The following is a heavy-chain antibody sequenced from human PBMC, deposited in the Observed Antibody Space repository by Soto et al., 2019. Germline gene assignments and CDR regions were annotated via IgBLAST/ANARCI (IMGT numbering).Heavy chain of an antibody. CDR1: GVSISSGGYY. D-gene: IGHD3-10*01. J-gene: IGHJ4*02. V-gene: IGHV4-39*01. Sequence: SETLSLTCTVSGVSISSGGYYWSWIRQHPGKGLEWIGYIYYSGRTYYNPSLKSRVTTSVDTTKNQFSLKLTSVTAADTAVYYCVRQSSYGSGSYYDYWGQGTLVTVSS. CDR2: IYYSGRT. CDR3: VRQSSYGSGSYYDY.